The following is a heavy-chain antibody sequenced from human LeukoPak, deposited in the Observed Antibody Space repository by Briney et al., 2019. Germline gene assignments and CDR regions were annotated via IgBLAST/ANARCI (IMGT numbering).Heavy chain of an antibody. V-gene: IGHV3-21*01. CDR3: ARDLRPYSGYNDLAFDI. CDR1: GFTFSSYT. Sequence: PGGSLRLSCAASGFTFSSYTMNWVRQAPGKGLEWVSFISTSSSYIYYADSVKGRFTISRDNAKNSLYLQMNSLRAEDTAVYYCARDLRPYSGYNDLAFDIWGQGTMVTASS. J-gene: IGHJ3*02. CDR2: ISTSSSYI. D-gene: IGHD5-12*01.